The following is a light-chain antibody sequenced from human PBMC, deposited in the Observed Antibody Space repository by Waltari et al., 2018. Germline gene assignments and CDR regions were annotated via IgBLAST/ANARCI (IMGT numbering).Light chain of an antibody. J-gene: IGLJ1*01. V-gene: IGLV2-23*01. CDR2: EAN. CDR1: SNDVGSYNL. CDR3: CSYAGSIFV. Sequence: QSALTQPASVSGSPGQSITISCTGPSNDVGSYNLVSWYQQHPGKAPKLIIYEANKRPSGISNRLSGSKSGNTASLTISGVEAEDEAEYYCCSYAGSIFVFGTGTKVTVL.